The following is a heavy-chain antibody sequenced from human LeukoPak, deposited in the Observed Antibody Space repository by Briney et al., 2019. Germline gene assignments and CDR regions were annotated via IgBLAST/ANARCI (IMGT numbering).Heavy chain of an antibody. J-gene: IGHJ3*02. Sequence: SETLSLTCTVSDGSISNYYWSWIRQPPGTGLEWLAYIDYRGSTTYNPSLKSRVTISVDTSRNQFPLKLSSVTAADTAVYYCARSRSGYSYDHAAFDIWGQGTMVTVSS. V-gene: IGHV4-59*01. CDR3: ARSRSGYSYDHAAFDI. D-gene: IGHD5-18*01. CDR2: IDYRGST. CDR1: DGSISNYY.